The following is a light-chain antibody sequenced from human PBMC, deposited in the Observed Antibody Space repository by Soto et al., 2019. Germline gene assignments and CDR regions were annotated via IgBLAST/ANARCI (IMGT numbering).Light chain of an antibody. V-gene: IGKV3-15*01. Sequence: EVVMTQSPATLSVSPGERATLSCRASQSVRSNLVWYQQKPGQPPRLLIYDASTSAAGIPARFSSSGSGTDFTLTISSLQSEDFALYFCQQCNNWPYTFGLGTKLEIK. CDR2: DAS. CDR1: QSVRSN. J-gene: IGKJ2*01. CDR3: QQCNNWPYT.